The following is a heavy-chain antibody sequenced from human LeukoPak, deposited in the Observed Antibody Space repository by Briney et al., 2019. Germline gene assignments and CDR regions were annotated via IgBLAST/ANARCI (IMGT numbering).Heavy chain of an antibody. V-gene: IGHV3-23*01. CDR2: ITASDGST. Sequence: HPGGSLRLSCAASGFTFSSYAMSWARQAPGKGLEWVSTITASDGSTYYADSVKGRFTISRDISRNTLFLQMNSLRAEDTAVYYCARYIRSPLYYLDYWGRGILVTVSS. CDR3: ARYIRSPLYYLDY. D-gene: IGHD1-1*01. CDR1: GFTFSSYA. J-gene: IGHJ4*02.